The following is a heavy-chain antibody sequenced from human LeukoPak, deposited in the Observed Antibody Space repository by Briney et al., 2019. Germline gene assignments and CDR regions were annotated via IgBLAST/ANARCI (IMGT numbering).Heavy chain of an antibody. J-gene: IGHJ4*02. CDR2: TYYRSKWYN. D-gene: IGHD3-3*01. V-gene: IGHV6-1*01. CDR1: GDSVSSNSAA. Sequence: SQTLSLTCAISGDSVSSNSAAWSWIRQSPSRGLEWLGRTYYRSKWYNDYAVSVKSRITINPDTSKNQFSLQLNSVTPEDTAVYYCARVKDYYDFWSGFGTIDYWGQGTLVAVSS. CDR3: ARVKDYYDFWSGFGTIDY.